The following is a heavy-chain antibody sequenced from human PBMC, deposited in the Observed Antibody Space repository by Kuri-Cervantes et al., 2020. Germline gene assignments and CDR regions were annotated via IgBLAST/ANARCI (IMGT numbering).Heavy chain of an antibody. J-gene: IGHJ6*03. Sequence: GESLKISCAASGFAFSDYSMTWIRQAPGKGLEWVSYITGSGSTMYYADSVKGRFTISRDNAKNSLYLQMNSLRAEDTAVYYCARDHSEGGDCYYCYYYYYMDVWGKGTTVTVSS. D-gene: IGHD2-21*01. CDR1: GFAFSDYS. CDR2: ITGSGSTM. CDR3: ARDHSEGGDCYYCYYYYYMDV. V-gene: IGHV3-11*04.